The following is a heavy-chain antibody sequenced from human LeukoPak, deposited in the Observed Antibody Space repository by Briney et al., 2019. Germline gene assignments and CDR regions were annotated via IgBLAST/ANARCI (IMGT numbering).Heavy chain of an antibody. CDR2: IRYDGSNK. CDR1: GFTFSSYG. CDR3: AKASSSWTREFDY. V-gene: IGHV3-30*02. Sequence: GGSLRLFCAASGFTFSSYGMHWVRQAPGKGLEWVAFIRYDGSNKYYADSVKGRFTISRDNSKNTLYLQMNSLRAEDTAVYYCAKASSSWTREFDYWGQGTLVTVSS. J-gene: IGHJ4*02. D-gene: IGHD6-13*01.